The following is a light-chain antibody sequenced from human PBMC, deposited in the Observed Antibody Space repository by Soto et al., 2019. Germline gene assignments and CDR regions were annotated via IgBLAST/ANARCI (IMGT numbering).Light chain of an antibody. J-gene: IGKJ1*01. CDR3: QQRSNWPRT. Sequence: EIVLTQSPGTLSLSPGETATLSCRASQTVNSDYLAWFQQRPGQAPRLLIFATSRRATDIPDRFSGSGSGTDFTLAIRRLEPEDFAVYYCQQRSNWPRTFGQGTKVDI. V-gene: IGKV3D-20*02. CDR2: ATS. CDR1: QTVNSDY.